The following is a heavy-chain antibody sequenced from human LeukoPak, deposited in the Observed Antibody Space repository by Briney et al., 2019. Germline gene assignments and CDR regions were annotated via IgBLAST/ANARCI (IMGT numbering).Heavy chain of an antibody. CDR1: GFTFGDYW. CDR3: ARDIIRGQSDFDY. J-gene: IGHJ4*02. CDR2: IEDDGDQK. D-gene: IGHD5-12*01. V-gene: IGHV3-7*01. Sequence: GGSLRPSCVASGFTFGDYWMSWVRQAPGKGLEFVGNIEDDGDQKNYVDSVKGRFTISRDNVKNSLYLQMNSLRVEDTGVYYCARDIIRGQSDFDYWGQGVLVIVSS.